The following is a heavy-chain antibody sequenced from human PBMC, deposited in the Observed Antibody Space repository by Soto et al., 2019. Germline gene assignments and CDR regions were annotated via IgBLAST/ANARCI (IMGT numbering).Heavy chain of an antibody. D-gene: IGHD3-3*01. J-gene: IGHJ6*02. CDR3: AKDQGPTPRSHDFWSGSQSYYGMDV. V-gene: IGHV3-13*01. CDR1: GFTFSTFD. Sequence: GGSLRLSCAGSGFTFSTFDIHWVRQAPGKGLEWVSGIGTLSDTFYAASVQGRFTISRQNAKNSVYLQMNSLRAEDTAVYFCAKDQGPTPRSHDFWSGSQSYYGMDVWGHGTTVTVSS. CDR2: IGTLSDT.